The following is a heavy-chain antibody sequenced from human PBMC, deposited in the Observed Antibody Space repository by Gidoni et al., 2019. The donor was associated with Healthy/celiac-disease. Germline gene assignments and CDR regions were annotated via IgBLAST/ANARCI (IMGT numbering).Heavy chain of an antibody. J-gene: IGHJ6*02. Sequence: EVKLVESGGGRFKPGGSLRPSCGASGFTFGGFSLNWVRQAPGKGLGWVSSISRRSSYIYYAYSVNGRFTISRDNAKNSLYLQMYSLRADDTAVYYCAREVEMATILGIYYYYGMDVWGQGTTVTVSS. CDR2: ISRRSSYI. D-gene: IGHD5-12*01. CDR1: GFTFGGFS. V-gene: IGHV3-21*01. CDR3: AREVEMATILGIYYYYGMDV.